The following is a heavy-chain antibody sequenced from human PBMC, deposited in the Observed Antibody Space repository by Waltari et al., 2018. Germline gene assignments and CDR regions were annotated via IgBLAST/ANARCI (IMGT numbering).Heavy chain of an antibody. CDR2: LIPSFGTA. CDR3: AGDCGRIAVAGANY. D-gene: IGHD6-13*01. J-gene: IGHJ4*02. CDR1: GGTFSSYA. V-gene: IGHV1-69*08. Sequence: QVQLVQSGAEVKKPGSSVKVSCKASGGTFSSYALSWVRQAPGQGLEWRGRLIPSFGTAPYAQKFQGRVTITADNSTSTAYMELSSFRSADTAVYDCAGDCGRIAVAGANYWGQGTLVTVSS.